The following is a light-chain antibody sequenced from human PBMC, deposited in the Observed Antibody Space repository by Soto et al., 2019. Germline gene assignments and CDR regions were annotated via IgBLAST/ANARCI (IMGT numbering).Light chain of an antibody. J-gene: IGLJ1*01. CDR1: ISDVGAYNY. CDR3: SSHGGANNLYV. Sequence: QSVLTQPPSASGSPGQSVTISCTGTISDVGAYNYVSWYQQHPGKVPKLIIYEVTKRPSGVPDRFSASKSGNTASLTVSGLQAEDEADYYCSSHGGANNLYVFGTGTKVTVL. V-gene: IGLV2-8*01. CDR2: EVT.